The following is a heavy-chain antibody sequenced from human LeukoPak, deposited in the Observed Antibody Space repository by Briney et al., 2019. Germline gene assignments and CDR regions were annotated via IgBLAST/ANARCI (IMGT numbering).Heavy chain of an antibody. J-gene: IGHJ5*02. Sequence: PGGSLRLSCAASGFTFSSYWMSWVRQAPGKGLEWIGEINHSGSTNYNPSLKSRVTISVDTSKNQFSLKLSSVTAADTAVYYCARIKRPYYDILTGSDRPASRRSGREWFDPWGQGTLVTVSS. CDR2: INHSGST. D-gene: IGHD3-9*01. V-gene: IGHV4-34*01. CDR3: ARIKRPYYDILTGSDRPASRRSGREWFDP. CDR1: GFTFSSYW.